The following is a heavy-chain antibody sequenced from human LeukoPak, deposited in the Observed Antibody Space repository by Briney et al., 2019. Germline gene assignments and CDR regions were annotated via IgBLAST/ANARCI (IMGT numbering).Heavy chain of an antibody. J-gene: IGHJ4*02. V-gene: IGHV3-30*18. CDR2: ISYDGSNK. D-gene: IGHD6-13*01. Sequence: PGTSLTLSCAASGFTLTTYGIHWVRQAPGKGLEWVALISYDGSNKYFADSVKGRFTISRDNSKNTLYLQMHSLRAEDTAVYYCAKDNVAAAGRYFDYWGQGTLVTVSS. CDR3: AKDNVAAAGRYFDY. CDR1: GFTLTTYG.